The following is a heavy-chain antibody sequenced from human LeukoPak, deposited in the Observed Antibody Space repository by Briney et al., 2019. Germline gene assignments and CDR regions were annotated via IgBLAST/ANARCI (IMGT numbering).Heavy chain of an antibody. CDR2: GYHSGST. V-gene: IGHV4-59*02. CDR3: ARVRCSGGSCPYYYYYYYMDV. CDR1: GGSVSAYY. Sequence: SETLSLTCIVSGGSVSAYYWGWIRQPPGKGLEWIGHGYHSGSTNYNPSLKSRVTISVDTSKNQFSLKLRFVTAADTAVYYCARVRCSGGSCPYYYYYYYMDVWGKGTTVTVSS. J-gene: IGHJ6*03. D-gene: IGHD2-15*01.